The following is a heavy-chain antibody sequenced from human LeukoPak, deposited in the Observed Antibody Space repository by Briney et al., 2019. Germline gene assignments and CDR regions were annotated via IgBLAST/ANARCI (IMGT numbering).Heavy chain of an antibody. CDR1: VFTFSSYS. V-gene: IGHV3-21*01. CDR3: ARDVNDFWSGYYTTLPPFDY. J-gene: IGHJ4*02. CDR2: ISSSSSYI. D-gene: IGHD3-3*01. Sequence: GGSLRLSCAASVFTFSSYSINWVRQAPGRGLEWVSSISSSSSYIYYADPVKGLLTISRDNAKNSLYLQMNSPRAEDTAVYYCARDVNDFWSGYYTTLPPFDYWGQGTLVTVSS.